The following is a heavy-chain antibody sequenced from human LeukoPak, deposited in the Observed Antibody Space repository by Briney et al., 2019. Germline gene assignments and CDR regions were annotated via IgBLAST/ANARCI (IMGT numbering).Heavy chain of an antibody. V-gene: IGHV4-38-2*01. D-gene: IGHD1-7*01. Sequence: PSETLSLTCAVSGYSISSTYFWGWIRQPPGKGLQWSGNIYLSGSTYYNPSLKSRVTISVDPSKNQFSLKLTSVTATDTAVYYCARLIGNYYVDYWGQGILVTVSS. J-gene: IGHJ4*02. CDR2: IYLSGST. CDR1: GYSISSTYF. CDR3: ARLIGNYYVDY.